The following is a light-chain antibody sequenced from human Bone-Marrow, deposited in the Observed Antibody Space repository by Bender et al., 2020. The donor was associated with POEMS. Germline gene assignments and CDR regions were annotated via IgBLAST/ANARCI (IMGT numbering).Light chain of an antibody. J-gene: IGLJ2*01. Sequence: QSVLTQPPSASGTPGQRVTISCSGGSSNIGAHAVNWYQHLPGTAPKLLIYSSHRRPSEVPDRFSGSRSGNTASLTVSGLQADDEADYYCSSYAGNNNSVVFGGGTKLTVL. CDR1: SSNIGAHA. CDR2: SSH. CDR3: SSYAGNNNSVV. V-gene: IGLV1-44*01.